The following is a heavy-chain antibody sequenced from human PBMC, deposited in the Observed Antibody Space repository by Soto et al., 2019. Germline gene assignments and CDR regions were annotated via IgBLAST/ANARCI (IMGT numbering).Heavy chain of an antibody. CDR1: GFTFSSYA. D-gene: IGHD5-18*01. Sequence: PGGSLRLSSAASGFTFSSYAMDWVRQAPGKGLEWVAVISYDGSNKYYADSVKGRFTISRDNSKNTLYLQMNSLRAEDTAVYYCARDRWVAAIALRYYYYGMDVWGQGTTVTVSS. J-gene: IGHJ6*02. CDR2: ISYDGSNK. CDR3: ARDRWVAAIALRYYYYGMDV. V-gene: IGHV3-30-3*01.